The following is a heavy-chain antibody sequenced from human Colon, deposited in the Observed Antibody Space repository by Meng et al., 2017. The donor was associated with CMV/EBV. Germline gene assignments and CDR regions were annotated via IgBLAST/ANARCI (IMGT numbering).Heavy chain of an antibody. CDR3: AKDIAYRCGGDCYSFDY. V-gene: IGHV3-30*02. CDR2: IWYDGSNK. Sequence: GESLKISCAASGFTFNSYGMHWVRQAPGKGLEGVAFIWYDGSNKYYADSVKGRFTISRDNSKNSLYLQMNSLRTEDTALYYCAKDIAYRCGGDCYSFDYWGQGTLVTVSS. CDR1: GFTFNSYG. D-gene: IGHD2-21*01. J-gene: IGHJ4*02.